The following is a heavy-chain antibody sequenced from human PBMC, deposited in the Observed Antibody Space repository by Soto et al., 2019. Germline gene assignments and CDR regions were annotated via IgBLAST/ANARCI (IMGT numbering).Heavy chain of an antibody. D-gene: IGHD2-8*01. J-gene: IGHJ6*02. CDR3: ARSELSVLMVYAIVHYYYGMDV. V-gene: IGHV1-69*01. CDR1: GGTFSSYA. CDR2: IIPIFGTA. Sequence: QVQLVQSGAEVKKPGSSVKVSCKASGGTFSSYAISWVRQAPGQGLEWMGGIIPIFGTANYAQKFQGRVTITADESTSTAYMELSSLRSEDTAVYYCARSELSVLMVYAIVHYYYGMDVWGQGTTVAVSS.